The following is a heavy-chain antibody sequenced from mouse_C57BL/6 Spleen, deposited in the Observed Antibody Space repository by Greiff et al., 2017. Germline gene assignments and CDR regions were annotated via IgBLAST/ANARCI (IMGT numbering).Heavy chain of an antibody. CDR3: ARWDGRGFDY. CDR1: GYTFTSYW. V-gene: IGHV1-55*01. CDR2: IYPGSGST. J-gene: IGHJ2*01. D-gene: IGHD1-1*01. Sequence: QVHVKQPGAELVKPGASVKMSCKASGYTFTSYWITWVKQRPGQGLEWIGDIYPGSGSTNYNEKFKSKATLTVDTSSSTAYMQLSSLTSEDSAVYYCARWDGRGFDYWGQGTTLTVSS.